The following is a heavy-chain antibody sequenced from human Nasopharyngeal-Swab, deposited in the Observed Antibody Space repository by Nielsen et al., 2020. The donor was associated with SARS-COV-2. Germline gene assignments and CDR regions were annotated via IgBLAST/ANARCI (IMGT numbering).Heavy chain of an antibody. J-gene: IGHJ3*02. Sequence: GGSLRLSCAASGFTFSSYGMHWVRQAPGKGLEWVAVIWYDGSNKYYADSVKGRFTISRDNSKNTLYLQMNSLRAEDTAVYYCARGPRLLRFLEWLFSLDAFDIWGQGTVVTVSS. CDR2: IWYDGSNK. D-gene: IGHD3-3*01. CDR1: GFTFSSYG. V-gene: IGHV3-33*01. CDR3: ARGPRLLRFLEWLFSLDAFDI.